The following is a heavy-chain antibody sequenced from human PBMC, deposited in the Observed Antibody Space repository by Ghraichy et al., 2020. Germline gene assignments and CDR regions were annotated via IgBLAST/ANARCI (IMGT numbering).Heavy chain of an antibody. D-gene: IGHD7-27*01. CDR3: ARDNWGSIDY. CDR1: GFTFSSHW. CDR2: INGAETTT. Sequence: GGSLRLSCAASGFTFSSHWMHWVRQAPGKGLVALSHINGAETTTTYAESVKGRFTISRDNAKNKLYLQMNSLRAEDTAIYYCARDNWGSIDYWGQGTLVTVAS. J-gene: IGHJ4*02. V-gene: IGHV3-74*03.